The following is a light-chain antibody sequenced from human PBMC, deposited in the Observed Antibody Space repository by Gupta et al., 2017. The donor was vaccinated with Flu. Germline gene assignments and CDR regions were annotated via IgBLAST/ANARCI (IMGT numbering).Light chain of an antibody. CDR2: GAS. CDR1: QSVSSN. CDR3: QQYNNWPPDT. J-gene: IGKJ4*01. Sequence: EIVMTQSPATLSVSAGERATLSCRASQSVSSNLPWYQQKPGQAPRLLIYGASTRATGIPARFSGSGSGTEFTLTISSLQSEDFAVYYCQQYNNWPPDTFGGGTKVEIK. V-gene: IGKV3-15*01.